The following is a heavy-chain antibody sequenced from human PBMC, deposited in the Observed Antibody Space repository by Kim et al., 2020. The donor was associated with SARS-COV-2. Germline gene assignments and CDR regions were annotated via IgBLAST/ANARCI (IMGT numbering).Heavy chain of an antibody. J-gene: IGHJ4*02. CDR1: GGSISSSSYY. D-gene: IGHD3-10*01. CDR3: ARIDYYGSGSYYTFDY. V-gene: IGHV4-39*01. CDR2: IYYSGST. Sequence: SETLSLTCTVSGGSISSSSYYWGWIRQPPGKGLEWIGSIYYSGSTYYNPSLKSRVTISVDTSKNQFSLKLSSVTAADTAVYYCARIDYYGSGSYYTFDYWGQGTLVTVSS.